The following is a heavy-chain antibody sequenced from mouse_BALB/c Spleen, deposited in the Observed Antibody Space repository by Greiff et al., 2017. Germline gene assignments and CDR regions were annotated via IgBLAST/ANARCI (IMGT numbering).Heavy chain of an antibody. V-gene: IGHV3-2*02. Sequence: EVKLVESGPGLVKPSQSLSLTCTVTGYSITSDYAWNWIRQFPGNKLEWMGYISYSGSTSYNPSLKSRISITRDTSKNQFFLQLNSVTTEDTATYYCARGGYDGAWFAYWGQGTLVTVSA. D-gene: IGHD2-14*01. CDR1: GYSITSDYA. J-gene: IGHJ3*01. CDR3: ARGGYDGAWFAY. CDR2: ISYSGST.